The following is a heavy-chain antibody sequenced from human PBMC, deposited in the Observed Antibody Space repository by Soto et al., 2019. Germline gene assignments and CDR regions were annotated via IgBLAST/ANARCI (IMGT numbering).Heavy chain of an antibody. V-gene: IGHV3-23*01. D-gene: IGHD5-12*01. CDR1: GFTFSSQT. J-gene: IGHJ4*02. CDR3: AKGARDVAS. CDR2: ISSSGST. Sequence: EVQLLESGGGLVQPGGSLRLSCAASGFTFSSQTMSWVRQAPGKGLEWVSVISSSGSTSYTDSVEGRFTISKDSSKNTLYLQLNSLRVEDTAVYYCAKGARDVASWGQGTLVTVSS.